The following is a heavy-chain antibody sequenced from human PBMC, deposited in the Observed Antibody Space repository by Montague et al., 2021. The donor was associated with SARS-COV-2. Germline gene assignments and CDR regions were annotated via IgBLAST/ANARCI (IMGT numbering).Heavy chain of an antibody. J-gene: IGHJ4*02. V-gene: IGHV4-39*01. Sequence: SETLSLTCTVTGGPISGSSDYWGWIRQSPEKGLEWIASVDYSGNTYYSPSLKSRLTISVDTSKNQFSLKLNSVTAADTALYYCARREYSYGWGDWGQGTPVTVSS. CDR1: GGPISGSSDY. D-gene: IGHD5-18*01. CDR2: VDYSGNT. CDR3: ARREYSYGWGD.